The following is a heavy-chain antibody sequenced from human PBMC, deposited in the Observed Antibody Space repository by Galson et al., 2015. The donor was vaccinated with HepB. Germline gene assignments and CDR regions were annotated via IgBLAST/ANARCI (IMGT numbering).Heavy chain of an antibody. D-gene: IGHD1-26*01. V-gene: IGHV1-69*06. J-gene: IGHJ6*02. CDR3: ARDVGGGYMDYYYGMDV. Sequence: SVKVSCKASGGTFTTFTINWVRLAPGQGLEWMGGITPIFNKSDYAQKFQGRVTFTADKATSTAFMELNNLRSEDTAVYYCARDVGGGYMDYYYGMDVWGQGTTVIVSS. CDR2: ITPIFNKS. CDR1: GGTFTTFT.